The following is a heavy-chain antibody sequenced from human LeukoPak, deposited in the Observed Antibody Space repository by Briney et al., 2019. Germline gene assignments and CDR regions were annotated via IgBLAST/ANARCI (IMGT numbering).Heavy chain of an antibody. J-gene: IGHJ3*02. CDR2: IYYSGST. Sequence: KPSETLFLTCTVSGGSISSYYWSWIRQPPGKGLEWIGYIYYSGSTNCNPSLKSRVTISVDTSKNQFSLKLSSVTAADTAVYYCASHSGSYYGITFDIWGQGTMVTVSS. D-gene: IGHD1-26*01. CDR1: GGSISSYY. V-gene: IGHV4-59*01. CDR3: ASHSGSYYGITFDI.